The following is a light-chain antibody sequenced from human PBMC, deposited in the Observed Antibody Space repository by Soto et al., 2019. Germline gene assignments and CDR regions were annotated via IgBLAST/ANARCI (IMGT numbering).Light chain of an antibody. CDR3: SSYTSSSTVV. Sequence: QSVLTQPASVSGSPGQSITISCTGTSSDVGGYTYVSWYQQHPDKAPKLMVYDVTNRPSGVSNRFSGSKSGNTASLTLSGLQAEDEADYYCSSYTSSSTVVCGGGTKLTVL. J-gene: IGLJ2*01. CDR1: SSDVGGYTY. V-gene: IGLV2-14*01. CDR2: DVT.